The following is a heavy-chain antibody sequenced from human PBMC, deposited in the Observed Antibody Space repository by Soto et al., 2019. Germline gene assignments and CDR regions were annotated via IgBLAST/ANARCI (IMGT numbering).Heavy chain of an antibody. Sequence: VQLVQSGAEVKKPGASVKVSCRASGYIFTTYAMQWVRQAPGQRGEWMGWISAGNGDTKYTQKCQGRVTITRDTAASPAYIELHNLRSEDTAVYYFAWTGYSTRWGRSPYDYWGQGPVVTVSS. V-gene: IGHV1-3*01. CDR1: GYIFTTYA. D-gene: IGHD6-13*01. J-gene: IGHJ4*02. CDR3: AWTGYSTRWGRSPYDY. CDR2: ISAGNGDT.